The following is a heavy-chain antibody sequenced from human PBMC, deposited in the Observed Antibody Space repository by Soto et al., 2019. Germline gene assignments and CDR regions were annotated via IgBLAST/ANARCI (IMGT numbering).Heavy chain of an antibody. J-gene: IGHJ5*02. Sequence: QVQLVQSGAEVKKPGSSVKVSCKASGGTFSSYAISWVRQAPGQGLEWMGGIIPIFGTANYAQKFQGRVTITADESTSTAYMELRSLGSEDTAVYYCARYCSGGSCYSYNWFDPWGQGTLVTVSS. CDR2: IIPIFGTA. V-gene: IGHV1-69*01. CDR1: GGTFSSYA. CDR3: ARYCSGGSCYSYNWFDP. D-gene: IGHD2-15*01.